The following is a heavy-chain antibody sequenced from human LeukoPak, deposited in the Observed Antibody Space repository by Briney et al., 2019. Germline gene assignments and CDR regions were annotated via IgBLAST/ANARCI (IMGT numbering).Heavy chain of an antibody. D-gene: IGHD3-22*01. J-gene: IGHJ3*02. Sequence: SETLSLTCTVSGYSISSSYYWSWIRQPPGKGLEWIGYIYYSGSTNYNPSLKSRVTISVDTSKNQFSLKLSSVTAADTAVYYCAGGGYYDSSDAFDIWGQGTMVTVSS. V-gene: IGHV4-59*01. CDR2: IYYSGST. CDR3: AGGGYYDSSDAFDI. CDR1: GYSISSSYY.